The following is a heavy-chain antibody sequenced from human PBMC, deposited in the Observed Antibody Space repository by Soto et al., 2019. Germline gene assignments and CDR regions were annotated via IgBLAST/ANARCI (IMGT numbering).Heavy chain of an antibody. Sequence: SVKVSCKASGGTFSSYTISWVRQAPGQGLEWMGRIIPILGIANYAQKFQGRVTITADKSTSTAYMELSSLRSEDTAVYYCARDHGSTMVRGVTLTYWGQGTLVTVSS. CDR2: IIPILGIA. V-gene: IGHV1-69*04. CDR1: GGTFSSYT. CDR3: ARDHGSTMVRGVTLTY. J-gene: IGHJ4*02. D-gene: IGHD3-10*01.